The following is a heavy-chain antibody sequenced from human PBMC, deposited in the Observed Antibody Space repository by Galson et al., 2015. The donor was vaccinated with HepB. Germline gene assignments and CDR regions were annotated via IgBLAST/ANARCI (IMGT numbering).Heavy chain of an antibody. J-gene: IGHJ4*02. D-gene: IGHD3-10*01. V-gene: IGHV3-11*06. CDR1: GFTFSDYY. CDR3: ARRSGGSGSYYNVGEARNYFDY. Sequence: SLRLSCAASGFTFSDYYMSWIRQAPGKGLEWVSYISSSSSYTNYADSVKGRFTISRDNAKNSLYLQMNSLRAEDTAVYYCARRSGGSGSYYNVGEARNYFDYWGQGTLVTVSS. CDR2: ISSSSSYT.